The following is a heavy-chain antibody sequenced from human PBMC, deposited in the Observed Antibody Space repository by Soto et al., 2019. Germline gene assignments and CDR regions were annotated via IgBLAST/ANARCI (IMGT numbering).Heavy chain of an antibody. CDR1: GYSFTSYW. CDR3: AGGGVRGVITRTSHYYRMDV. J-gene: IGHJ6*02. V-gene: IGHV5-51*01. D-gene: IGHD3-10*01. CDR2: IYPGDSDT. Sequence: GESLKISCKGSGYSFTSYWIGWVRQMPGKGLEWMGIIYPGDSDTRYSPSFQGQVTISADKSISTAYLQWSSLKASDTAMYYCAGGGVRGVITRTSHYYRMDVCAQRTTVPVSS.